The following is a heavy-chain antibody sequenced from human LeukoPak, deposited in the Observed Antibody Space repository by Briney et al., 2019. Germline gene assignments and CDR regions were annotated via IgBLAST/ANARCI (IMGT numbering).Heavy chain of an antibody. Sequence: ASVKVSCKASGGTFSSYAINWVRQATGQGLEWMGWMNPNSGNTGYAQKFQGRVTITRNTSISTAYMGLSSLRSEDTAVYYCARGRRYYYYYMDVWGKGTTVTISS. CDR2: MNPNSGNT. V-gene: IGHV1-8*03. CDR3: ARGRRYYYYYMDV. J-gene: IGHJ6*03. CDR1: GGTFSSYA.